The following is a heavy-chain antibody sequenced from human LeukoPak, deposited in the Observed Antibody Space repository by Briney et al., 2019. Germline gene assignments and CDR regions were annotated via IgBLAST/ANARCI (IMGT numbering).Heavy chain of an antibody. V-gene: IGHV4-39*02. J-gene: IGHJ3*02. CDR1: GGSISSSSYY. Sequence: KPSETLSLTCTVSGGSISSSSYYWRGIRQPPGKGLEWMGSIYYSGSTYYNPSLKSRVTISVDTSKNQFSLKLSSVTAADTAVYYCARDSGSKVKEYSGSLDAFDIWGQGTMVTVSS. CDR2: IYYSGST. D-gene: IGHD1-26*01. CDR3: ARDSGSKVKEYSGSLDAFDI.